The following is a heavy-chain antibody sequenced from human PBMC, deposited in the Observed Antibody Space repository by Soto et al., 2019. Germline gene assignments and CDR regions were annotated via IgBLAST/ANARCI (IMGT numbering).Heavy chain of an antibody. D-gene: IGHD6-6*01. CDR1: GFTFDDYA. CDR2: ISWNSGSI. V-gene: IGHV3-9*01. Sequence: PGGSLRLSCAASGFTFDDYAMHWVRQAPGKGLEWVSGISWNSGSIGYADSVKGRFTISRDNAKNSLYLQMNSLRAEDTALYYCEKDRGSSPATILFDYGGRGTRVPVSS. J-gene: IGHJ4*02. CDR3: EKDRGSSPATILFDY.